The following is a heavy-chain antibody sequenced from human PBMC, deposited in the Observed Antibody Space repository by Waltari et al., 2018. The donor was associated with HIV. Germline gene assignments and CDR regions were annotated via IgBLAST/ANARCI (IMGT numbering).Heavy chain of an antibody. V-gene: IGHV3-15*01. J-gene: IGHJ4*02. CDR3: TVGKSSGYY. CDR2: IKSKTEGWTT. Sequence: EVQLVESGGGLVKPGGSLRLSCVASGVSCSAVWLNWVRQAPGQGLEWVGQIKSKTEGWTTDYAAPVKGRFTISRDDSKNMLFLEMNSLNTDDTASYYCTVGKSSGYYWGQGTLVTVSS. D-gene: IGHD3-22*01. CDR1: GVSCSAVW.